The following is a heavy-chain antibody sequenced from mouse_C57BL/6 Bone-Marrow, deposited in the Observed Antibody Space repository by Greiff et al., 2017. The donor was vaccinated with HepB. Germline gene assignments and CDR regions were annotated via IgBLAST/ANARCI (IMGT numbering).Heavy chain of an antibody. J-gene: IGHJ3*01. CDR1: GYTFTSYW. CDR3: ARGVLYYDYGGGFAY. Sequence: VQLQQPGAELVMPGASVKLSCKASGYTFTSYWMHWVKQRPGQGLEWIGEIDPSDSDTNYNQKFKGKSKLTVEKSSSTAYMQLSSLTSEDSAVYYCARGVLYYDYGGGFAYWGQGTLVTVSA. V-gene: IGHV1-69*01. D-gene: IGHD2-4*01. CDR2: IDPSDSDT.